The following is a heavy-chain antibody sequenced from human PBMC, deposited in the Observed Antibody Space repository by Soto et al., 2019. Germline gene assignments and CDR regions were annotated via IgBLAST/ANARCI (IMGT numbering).Heavy chain of an antibody. J-gene: IGHJ4*02. CDR3: ARDLPYGSGSYRGGVDY. CDR2: IWYDGSNK. CDR1: GFTFRSYG. Sequence: ESGGGVVQPGRSLRLSCAASGFTFRSYGMHWVRQAPGKGLEWVAVIWYDGSNKYYADSVKGRFTISRDNSKNTLYLQMNSLRAEDTAVYYCARDLPYGSGSYRGGVDYWGQGTLVTVSS. V-gene: IGHV3-33*01. D-gene: IGHD3-10*01.